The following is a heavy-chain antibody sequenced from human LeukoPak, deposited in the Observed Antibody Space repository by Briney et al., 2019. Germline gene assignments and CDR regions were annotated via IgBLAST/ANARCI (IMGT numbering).Heavy chain of an antibody. CDR1: GFTFSNFG. D-gene: IGHD6-6*01. CDR3: AASLRASSSFDR. J-gene: IGHJ4*02. Sequence: GGSLRPSCADSGFTFSNFGMHWVRQAPGKGLEWVAFISYDGSNENYANSVKGRFTISRDNSRSTQYLQMNSLRAEDTAVYYCAASLRASSSFDRWGQGTLVTVSS. CDR2: ISYDGSNE. V-gene: IGHV3-30*03.